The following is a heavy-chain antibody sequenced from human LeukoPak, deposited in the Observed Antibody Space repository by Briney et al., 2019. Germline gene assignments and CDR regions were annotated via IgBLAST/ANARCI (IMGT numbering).Heavy chain of an antibody. Sequence: KASETLSLTCTVSGGSTSSDYWSWIRQSPGKGLEWVGYVYNSEDTGKNPSLKSRVTILLDTSKNQCSLKLTSVSAADTAVYYCARLKLGAYFDLWGRGTLVTVSS. V-gene: IGHV4-59*08. CDR2: VYNSEDT. J-gene: IGHJ2*01. CDR1: GGSTSSDY. CDR3: ARLKLGAYFDL. D-gene: IGHD3-16*01.